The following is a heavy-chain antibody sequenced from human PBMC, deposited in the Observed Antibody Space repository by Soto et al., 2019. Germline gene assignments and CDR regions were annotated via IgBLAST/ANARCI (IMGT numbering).Heavy chain of an antibody. V-gene: IGHV1-2*02. CDR1: GYSFTDYY. D-gene: IGHD3-22*01. CDR3: ASDDSSGYFLS. J-gene: IGHJ4*02. CDR2: INLKGGGT. Sequence: GASVKVSCKASGYSFTDYYMHWVRQAPGQGLEWMGWINLKGGGTKNAQKFQGRVTMTRDTSISTAYMELSRLRSDDTAVYYCASDDSSGYFLSWGQGSLVTVSS.